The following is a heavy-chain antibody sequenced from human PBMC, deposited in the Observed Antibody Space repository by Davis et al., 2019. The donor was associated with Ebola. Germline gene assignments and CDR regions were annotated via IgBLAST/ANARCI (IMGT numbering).Heavy chain of an antibody. J-gene: IGHJ6*02. CDR2: INHSGST. CDR3: ARYPGMAAAGTGYYYGMDV. Sequence: MPSETLSLTCTVSGGSISSYYWSWIRQPPGKGLEWIGEINHSGSTYYNPSLKSRGTITVDTSKNQVSLKLSSVTAADTAVYYCARYPGMAAAGTGYYYGMDVWGQGTTVTVSS. V-gene: IGHV4-34*01. CDR1: GGSISSYY. D-gene: IGHD6-13*01.